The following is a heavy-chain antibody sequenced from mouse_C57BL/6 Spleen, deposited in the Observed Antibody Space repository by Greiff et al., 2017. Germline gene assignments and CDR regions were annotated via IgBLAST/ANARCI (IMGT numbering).Heavy chain of an antibody. Sequence: EVKVIQSGGGLVQPGGSLKLSCAASGINFSRYWMRWVRRAPGKGLEWIGEINPDSSTINYAPNLKDKSIISRDNATNTLYLQMSKMRSEDTALYYCARDIYLWLRPGYYFDYWGQGSTLTVSS. CDR3: ARDIYLWLRPGYYFDY. J-gene: IGHJ2*01. CDR2: INPDSSTI. CDR1: GINFSRYW. D-gene: IGHD2-2*01. V-gene: IGHV4-1*01.